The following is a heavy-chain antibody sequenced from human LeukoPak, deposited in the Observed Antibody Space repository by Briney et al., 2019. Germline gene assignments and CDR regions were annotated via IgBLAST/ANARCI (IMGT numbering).Heavy chain of an antibody. J-gene: IGHJ6*04. CDR2: ISAYNGNT. CDR1: GYTFTSYG. CDR3: ARDNVVVAPAAMVGYYYYGMDV. Sequence: ASVKVSCKASGYTFTSYGISWVRQAPGQGLEWMGWISAYNGNTNYAQKLQGRVTMTTDTSTSTAYMELRSLRSDDTAVYYCARDNVVVAPAAMVGYYYYGMDVWGKGTTVTVSS. D-gene: IGHD2-2*01. V-gene: IGHV1-18*04.